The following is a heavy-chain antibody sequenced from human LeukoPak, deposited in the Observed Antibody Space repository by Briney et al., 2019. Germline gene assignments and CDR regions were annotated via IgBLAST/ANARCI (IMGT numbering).Heavy chain of an antibody. CDR1: GFTFSSYS. CDR2: ISSSSSYI. Sequence: GGSLRLSCAASGFTFSSYSMNWVRQAPGKGLEWVSSISSSSSYIYYADSVKGRFTISRDNAKNSLYLQMNSLRAEDTAVYYCARVRYCSGGSCYSIDYWGQGTPVTVSS. J-gene: IGHJ4*02. D-gene: IGHD2-15*01. V-gene: IGHV3-21*01. CDR3: ARVRYCSGGSCYSIDY.